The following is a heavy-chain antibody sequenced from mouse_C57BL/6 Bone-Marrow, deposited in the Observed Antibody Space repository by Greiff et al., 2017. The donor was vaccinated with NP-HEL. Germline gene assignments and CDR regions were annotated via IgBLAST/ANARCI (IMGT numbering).Heavy chain of an antibody. CDR3: ARHSFFLAY. Sequence: DVQLVESGGDLVKPGGSLKLSCAASGFTFSSYGMSWVRQTPDKRLEWVATISSGGSYTYYPDSVKGRFTISRDNAKNTLYLQMSSLKSEDTAMYYCARHSFFLAYWGQGTLVTVSA. CDR1: GFTFSSYG. V-gene: IGHV5-6*01. CDR2: ISSGGSYT. J-gene: IGHJ3*01.